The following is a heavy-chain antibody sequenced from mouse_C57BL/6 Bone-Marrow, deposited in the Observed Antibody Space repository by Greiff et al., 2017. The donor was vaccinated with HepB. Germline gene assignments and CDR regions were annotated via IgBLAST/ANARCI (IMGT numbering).Heavy chain of an antibody. CDR1: GFTFTDYY. D-gene: IGHD2-3*01. Sequence: EVKLMESGGGLVQPGGSLSLSCAASGFTFTDYYMSWVRQPPGKALEWLGFIRNKANGYTSEYSASVKGRFTISRDNSQSILYLQMNALRAEDSATYYCASLYDGYYVGFDVWGTGTTVTVSS. V-gene: IGHV7-3*01. J-gene: IGHJ1*03. CDR2: IRNKANGYTS. CDR3: ASLYDGYYVGFDV.